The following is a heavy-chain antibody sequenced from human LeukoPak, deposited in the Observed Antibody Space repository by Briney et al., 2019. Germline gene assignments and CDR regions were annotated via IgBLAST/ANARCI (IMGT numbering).Heavy chain of an antibody. CDR2: FDREDGGT. J-gene: IGHJ4*02. V-gene: IGHV1-24*01. Sequence: ASVKVSCKVSGYSLTLLSLHWVRQAPGKGLEWMGGFDREDGGTMYAQTLRGRLTMTEDTSTDTAYMELSSLRSEDTAIYYCATAGLIKNTFMIRGVKPLDSWGQGTLVAVFS. D-gene: IGHD3-10*01. CDR1: GYSLTLLS. CDR3: ATAGLIKNTFMIRGVKPLDS.